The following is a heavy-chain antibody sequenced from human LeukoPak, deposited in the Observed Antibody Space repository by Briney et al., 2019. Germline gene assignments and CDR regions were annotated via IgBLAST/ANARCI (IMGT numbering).Heavy chain of an antibody. Sequence: GGSLRLSCAVSGFTVSSNYMSWVREAPGKGLEWVSVIFSGGSTYHADSVKGRFTISRDDSKNTVYLQMNSLRAEDTSVYFCARGGESSGYYYADYWGQGTLVTVSS. J-gene: IGHJ4*02. V-gene: IGHV3-66*01. CDR1: GFTVSSNY. CDR3: ARGGESSGYYYADY. CDR2: IFSGGST. D-gene: IGHD3-22*01.